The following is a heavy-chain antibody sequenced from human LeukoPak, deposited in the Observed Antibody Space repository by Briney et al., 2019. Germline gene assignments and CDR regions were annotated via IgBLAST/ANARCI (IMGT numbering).Heavy chain of an antibody. J-gene: IGHJ3*02. CDR2: IYPGDSDT. D-gene: IGHD3-3*01. V-gene: IGHV5-51*01. CDR3: ARHLSGYDFWSGYYTGNAFDI. CDR1: GYSFTSYW. Sequence: GKSLKISCKGSGYSFTSYWIGWVRQMPGKGLEWMGIIYPGDSDTRYSPSFQGQVTISADKSISTAYLQWSSLKASDTAMYYCARHLSGYDFWSGYYTGNAFDIWGQGTMVTVSS.